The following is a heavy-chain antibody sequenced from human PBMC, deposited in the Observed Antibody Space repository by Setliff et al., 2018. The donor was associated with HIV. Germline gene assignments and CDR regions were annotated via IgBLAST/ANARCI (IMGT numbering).Heavy chain of an antibody. J-gene: IGHJ4*02. CDR1: GFTVSSNY. V-gene: IGHV3-53*01. CDR2: IYSDGST. CDR3: ARSPHYYDSGGYPPDY. D-gene: IGHD3-22*01. Sequence: GGSLRLSCAASGFTVSSNYMSWVRQAPGKGLEWVSVIYSDGSTYYADSVKGRFTISRDNSKNTLYLQMNSLRAEDTAVYYCARSPHYYDSGGYPPDYWGQGTLVTVSS.